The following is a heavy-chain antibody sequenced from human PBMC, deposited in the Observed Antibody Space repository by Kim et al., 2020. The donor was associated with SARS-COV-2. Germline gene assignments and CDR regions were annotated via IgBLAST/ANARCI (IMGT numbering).Heavy chain of an antibody. V-gene: IGHV4-59*08. J-gene: IGHJ3*02. CDR3: ARLGCSSTSCPDAFDI. CDR2: IYYSGST. D-gene: IGHD2-2*01. Sequence: SETLSLTCTVSGGSISSYYWSWIRQPPGKGLEWIGYIYYSGSTNYNPSLKSRVAISVDTSKNQFSLKLSSVTAADTAVYYCARLGCSSTSCPDAFDIWGQGTMVTVSS. CDR1: GGSISSYY.